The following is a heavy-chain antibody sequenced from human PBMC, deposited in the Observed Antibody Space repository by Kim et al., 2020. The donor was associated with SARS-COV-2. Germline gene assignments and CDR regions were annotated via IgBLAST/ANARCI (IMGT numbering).Heavy chain of an antibody. V-gene: IGHV4-59*08. Sequence: SETLSLTCNVSGASMSRYYWTWIRQPPGKGLEWIGYISNSGTVNYNLTLKSRVTISRDTSKNLLSLNLTSVTAADTAVYYCARRGHSSGWGDLDTWGQGTLVTVSS. D-gene: IGHD6-19*01. CDR2: ISNSGTV. CDR3: ARRGHSSGWGDLDT. J-gene: IGHJ1*01. CDR1: GASMSRYY.